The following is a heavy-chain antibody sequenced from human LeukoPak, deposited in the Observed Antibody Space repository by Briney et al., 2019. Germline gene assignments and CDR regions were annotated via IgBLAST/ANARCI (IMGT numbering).Heavy chain of an antibody. Sequence: PGGSLRLSCAASGFTFSSYAMHWVRQAPGKGLEWVAVISYDGSNKYYADSVKGRFTISRDNSKNTLYLQMNSLRAEDTAVYYCAKTKNPYCGGDCYSFDYWGQGTLVTVSS. CDR3: AKTKNPYCGGDCYSFDY. CDR2: ISYDGSNK. CDR1: GFTFSSYA. D-gene: IGHD2-21*01. J-gene: IGHJ4*02. V-gene: IGHV3-30-3*02.